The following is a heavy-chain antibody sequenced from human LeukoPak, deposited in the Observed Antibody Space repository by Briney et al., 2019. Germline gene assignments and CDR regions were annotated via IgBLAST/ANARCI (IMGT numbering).Heavy chain of an antibody. CDR1: GFTFSSYW. Sequence: PGGSLRLSCAGSGFTFSSYWMSWVRQAPGKGLEWVANIKQDGSEKYYVDSVKGRFTISRDNAKNSLYLQMNSLRAEDTAVYYCARDENLYYDSSGLRHWGQGTLVTVSS. D-gene: IGHD3-22*01. CDR3: ARDENLYYDSSGLRH. J-gene: IGHJ4*02. V-gene: IGHV3-7*01. CDR2: IKQDGSEK.